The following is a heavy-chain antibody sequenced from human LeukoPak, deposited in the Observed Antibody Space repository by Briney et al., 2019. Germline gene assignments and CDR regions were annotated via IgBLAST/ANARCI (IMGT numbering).Heavy chain of an antibody. V-gene: IGHV3-30-3*01. CDR2: ISYDGSNK. D-gene: IGHD5-24*01. CDR3: AREPRDGYNLDY. Sequence: GGSLRLSCAASGFTFSSYAMHWVRQAPGKGLEWVAVISYDGSNKYYADSVKGRFTISRDNSKNTLYLQMNSLRAEDTAVYYCAREPRDGYNLDYWGQGTLVTVSS. J-gene: IGHJ4*02. CDR1: GFTFSSYA.